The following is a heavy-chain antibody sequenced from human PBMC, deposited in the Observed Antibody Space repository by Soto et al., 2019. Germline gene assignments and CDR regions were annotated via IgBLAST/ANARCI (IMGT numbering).Heavy chain of an antibody. Sequence: SETLSLTCTVSGGSISSGDYYWSWIRQPPGKGLEWIGYIYYSGSTYYNPSLKSRVTISVDTSKNQFSLKLCSVTAADTAVYYCARYGRSSGYYFFDYWGQGTLVTVSS. CDR3: ARYGRSSGYYFFDY. V-gene: IGHV4-30-4*01. J-gene: IGHJ4*02. CDR1: GGSISSGDYY. D-gene: IGHD3-22*01. CDR2: IYYSGST.